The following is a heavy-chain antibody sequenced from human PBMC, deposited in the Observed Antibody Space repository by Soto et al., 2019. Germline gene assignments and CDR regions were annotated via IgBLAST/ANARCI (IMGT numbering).Heavy chain of an antibody. V-gene: IGHV4-59*08. CDR3: VRHDYGANLGDC. Sequence: QVQLQESGPGLVRPSETLSLTCTVSGGSITGYYWSWIRQPTGKGLEWIAYIYYSGTTNYNPSLKSRVTISVDTSKNQVSLKLSSVTAADTAVYYCVRHDYGANLGDCWGQGTLVTVSS. CDR2: IYYSGTT. J-gene: IGHJ4*02. CDR1: GGSITGYY. D-gene: IGHD4-17*01.